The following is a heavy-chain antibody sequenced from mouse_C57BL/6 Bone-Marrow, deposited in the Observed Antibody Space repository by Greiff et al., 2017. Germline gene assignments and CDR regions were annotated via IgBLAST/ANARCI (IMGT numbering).Heavy chain of an antibody. CDR3: ASLYYGYPWFAY. J-gene: IGHJ3*01. CDR2: IWTGGGT. D-gene: IGHD2-2*01. Sequence: VHLVESGPGLVAPSPSLSITCTVSGFSLTSYAISWVRQPPGKGLEWLGVIWTGGGTNYNSALKSRLSISKDNSKSQVFLKMNSLQTDDTARYDCASLYYGYPWFAYGGQGTLVTVSA. CDR1: GFSLTSYA. V-gene: IGHV2-9-1*01.